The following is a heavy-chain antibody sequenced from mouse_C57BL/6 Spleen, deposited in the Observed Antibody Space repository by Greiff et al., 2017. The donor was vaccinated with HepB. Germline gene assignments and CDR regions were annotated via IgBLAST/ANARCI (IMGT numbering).Heavy chain of an antibody. Sequence: EVKVVESGGGLVKPGGSLKLSCAASGFTFSDYGMHWVRQAPEKGLEWVAYISSGSSTIYYADTVKGRFTISRDNAKNTLFLQMTSLRSEDTAMYYCARPGDDQNWFAYWGQGTLVTVSA. V-gene: IGHV5-17*01. CDR3: ARPGDDQNWFAY. J-gene: IGHJ3*01. CDR2: ISSGSSTI. CDR1: GFTFSDYG.